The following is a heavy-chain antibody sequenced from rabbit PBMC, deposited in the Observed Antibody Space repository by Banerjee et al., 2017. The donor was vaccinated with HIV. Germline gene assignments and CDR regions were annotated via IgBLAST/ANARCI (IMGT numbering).Heavy chain of an antibody. J-gene: IGHJ4*01. CDR2: IYNADGST. CDR1: GFSFSSNYC. V-gene: IGHV1S40*01. D-gene: IGHD1-1*01. Sequence: QSLEESGGDLVKPGASLTLTCTASGFSFSSNYCMYWVRQAPGKGLEWIACIYNADGSTYYASWVNGRFSISRENNQNTVTLQLNSLTAADTATYFCAKCGVSGGTANYFNLWGQGTLVTVS. CDR3: AKCGVSGGTANYFNL.